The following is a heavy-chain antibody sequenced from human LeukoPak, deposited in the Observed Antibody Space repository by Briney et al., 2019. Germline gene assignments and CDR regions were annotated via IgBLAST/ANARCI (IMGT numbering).Heavy chain of an antibody. J-gene: IGHJ4*02. CDR2: IRDDGSNK. CDR1: GFTFTSYV. CDR3: AKDFGIYCSSTSCYEGFDY. D-gene: IGHD2-2*01. V-gene: IGHV3-30*02. Sequence: GSLRLSCAPSGFTFTSYVMPSGREAPGPGLGWGAFIRDDGSNKYYEDSVKSRFTISTDNSKNTLYLQMNSLRAEDTAVYYCAKDFGIYCSSTSCYEGFDYWGQGTLVTVSS.